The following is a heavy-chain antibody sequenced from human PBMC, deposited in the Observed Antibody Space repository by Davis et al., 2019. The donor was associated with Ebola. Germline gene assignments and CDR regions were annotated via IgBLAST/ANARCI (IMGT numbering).Heavy chain of an antibody. D-gene: IGHD6-13*01. CDR2: ISSSGSTI. CDR3: ARQGQQLAPVFNYYYYMDV. CDR1: GFTFSDYY. Sequence: PGGSLRLSCAASGFTFSDYYMSWIRQAPGKGLEWVSYISSSGSTIYYADSVKGRFTISRDNAKNSLYLQMNSLRAEDTAVYYCARQGQQLAPVFNYYYYMDVWGKGTTVTVSS. J-gene: IGHJ6*03. V-gene: IGHV3-11*04.